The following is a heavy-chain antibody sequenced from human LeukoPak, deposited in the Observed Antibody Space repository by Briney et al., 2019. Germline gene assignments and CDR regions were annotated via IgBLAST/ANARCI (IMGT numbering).Heavy chain of an antibody. J-gene: IGHJ4*02. V-gene: IGHV7-4-1*02. CDR3: ARNAGVGPDY. CDR2: INTNTGNP. Sequence: ASVKVSCKASGYTFAGYPMNWVRQAPGQGLEWMGWINTNTGNPEYAQGFTGRFVFSLDTSVSTAYLQISSLKAEDTAVYYCARNAGVGPDYWGQGTLVTVSS. CDR1: GYTFAGYP. D-gene: IGHD2-8*01.